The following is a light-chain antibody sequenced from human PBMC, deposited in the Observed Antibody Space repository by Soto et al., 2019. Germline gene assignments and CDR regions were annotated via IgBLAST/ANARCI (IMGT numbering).Light chain of an antibody. CDR3: QQYNNLPT. V-gene: IGKV3-15*01. J-gene: IGKJ1*01. CDR2: GAS. CDR1: QSVSSN. Sequence: EIVMTQSPATLSVSPGERATLSCRASQSVSSNFAWYQQKPGQAPRLLIYGASTRATGIPARFNGSGSETEFTYPISSLQSEEFAVYYCQQYNNLPTFGQGTKVDMK.